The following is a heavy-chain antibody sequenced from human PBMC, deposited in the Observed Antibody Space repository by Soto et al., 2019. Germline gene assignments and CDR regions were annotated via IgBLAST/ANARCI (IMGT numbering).Heavy chain of an antibody. Sequence: PGGSLRLSCAASGFTFSTYAMSWVRQAPGKGLDWVSSISGGGGSTYYADSVKGRFTISRDNSKNTLYLQMNSLRVEDTAVYYCAKGIIQNEYWGQGTLVTVSS. D-gene: IGHD2-21*01. CDR1: GFTFSTYA. CDR3: AKGIIQNEY. V-gene: IGHV3-23*01. CDR2: ISGGGGST. J-gene: IGHJ4*02.